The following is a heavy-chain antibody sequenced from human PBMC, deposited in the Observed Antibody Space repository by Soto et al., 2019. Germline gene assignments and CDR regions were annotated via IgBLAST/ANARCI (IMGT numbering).Heavy chain of an antibody. Sequence: QLQLQESGPGLVKPSETLSLTCTVSGGSISSSSYYWGWIRQPPGKGLEWIGSIYYSGSTYYNPSIKSRVTISVDTSKNQFSLKLSSVTAADTAVYYCARGRRQQLVGGYYYYYGMDVWGQGTTVTVSS. D-gene: IGHD6-13*01. CDR2: IYYSGST. CDR1: GGSISSSSYY. J-gene: IGHJ6*02. V-gene: IGHV4-39*01. CDR3: ARGRRQQLVGGYYYYYGMDV.